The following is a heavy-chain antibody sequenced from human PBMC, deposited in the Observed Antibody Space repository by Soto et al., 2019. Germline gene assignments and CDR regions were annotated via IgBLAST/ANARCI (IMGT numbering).Heavy chain of an antibody. CDR3: VPLCRYCSTTTPS. CDR1: GFTFSTYA. V-gene: IGHV3-23*01. Sequence: EVQLLESGGGLVQPGGSLRLSWAASGFTFSTYALSWVRQAPRKGLEWVSAISGNGGDYTYYADSVKGRFTISRDNSKNTLYLQMNSLRAEDTAVYYCVPLCRYCSTTTPSWGQGTLVTVSS. D-gene: IGHD2-2*01. CDR2: ISGNGGDYT. J-gene: IGHJ4*02.